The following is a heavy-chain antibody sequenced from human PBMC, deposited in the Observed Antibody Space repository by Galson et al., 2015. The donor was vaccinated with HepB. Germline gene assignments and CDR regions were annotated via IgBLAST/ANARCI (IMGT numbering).Heavy chain of an antibody. Sequence: SLRLSCAASGFTFSNYWMHWVRQVPGKGPVWVSRIHTDGSSTNYADSVKGRFTVSRDNAKNTLYLQMNSLTAEDTAVYYCARGGLRMGYYYGMDVWGQGTTVIVSS. J-gene: IGHJ6*02. CDR1: GFTFSNYW. D-gene: IGHD1-26*01. V-gene: IGHV3-74*01. CDR3: ARGGLRMGYYYGMDV. CDR2: IHTDGSST.